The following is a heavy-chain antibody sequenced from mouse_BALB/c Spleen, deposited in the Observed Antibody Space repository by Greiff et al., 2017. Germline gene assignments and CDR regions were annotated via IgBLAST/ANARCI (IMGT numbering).Heavy chain of an antibody. Sequence: QVQLQQSGAELAKPGASVKMSCKASGYTFTSYWMHWVKQRPGQGLEWIGYINPSTGYTEYNEKFKGKATLTSDKSSSTAYMELSSLTSEDSAVYYCARGDGYDDFDYWGQGTTLTVSS. J-gene: IGHJ2*01. CDR2: INPSTGYT. D-gene: IGHD2-2*01. CDR1: GYTFTSYW. CDR3: ARGDGYDDFDY. V-gene: IGHV1-7*01.